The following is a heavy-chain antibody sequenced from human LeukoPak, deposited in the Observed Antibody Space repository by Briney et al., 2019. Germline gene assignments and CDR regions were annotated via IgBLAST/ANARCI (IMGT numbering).Heavy chain of an antibody. J-gene: IGHJ4*02. Sequence: GASVKVSCKASGGTFISYAFTWVRQAPGQGLEWMGGIIPIFGTANYAQKFQGRVTITADESTSTAYMELSSLRSDDTAVYYCARGVRNSGSYYVDYWGQGTLVTVSS. CDR2: IIPIFGTA. D-gene: IGHD1-26*01. CDR1: GGTFISYA. CDR3: ARGVRNSGSYYVDY. V-gene: IGHV1-69*13.